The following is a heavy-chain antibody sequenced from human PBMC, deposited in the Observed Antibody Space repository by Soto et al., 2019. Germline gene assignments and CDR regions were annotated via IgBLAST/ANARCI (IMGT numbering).Heavy chain of an antibody. CDR3: ARRPTATAS. D-gene: IGHD1-1*01. J-gene: IGHJ5*02. CDR1: GFTFSTYA. Sequence: EAQMLESGGGSVQPGGSLRLSCAASGFTFSTYAVAWVRQSPGKGLEWVSSISASGGDTWYADSVKGRFTISRDKSKNTLYLQMNGLRVEDTAVYYCARRPTATASWGQGTLVTVSS. V-gene: IGHV3-23*01. CDR2: ISASGGDT.